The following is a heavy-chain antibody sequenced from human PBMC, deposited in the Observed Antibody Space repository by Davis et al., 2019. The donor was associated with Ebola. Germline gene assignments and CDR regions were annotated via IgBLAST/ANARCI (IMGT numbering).Heavy chain of an antibody. D-gene: IGHD3-16*01. V-gene: IGHV3-30-3*01. J-gene: IGHJ6*02. CDR2: ISYDGSNK. CDR1: GFTFSRYP. CDR3: ARDGPLFALGDYYYGMDV. Sequence: GESLKISCVASGFTFSRYPMHWVRQAPGKGLEWVALISYDGSNKYYADSVKGRFTISRDNSKNTLYLQMNSLRAEDTAVYYCARDGPLFALGDYYYGMDVWGQGTTVTVSS.